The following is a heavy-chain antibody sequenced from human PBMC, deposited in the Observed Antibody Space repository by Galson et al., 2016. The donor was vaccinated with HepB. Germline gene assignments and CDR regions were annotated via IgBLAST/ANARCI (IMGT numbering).Heavy chain of an antibody. CDR1: GFSLSTSGVG. J-gene: IGHJ5*02. CDR2: IHWDDEK. V-gene: IGHV2-5*02. Sequence: PALVKPTQTLTLTCTFSGFSLSTSGVGVGWIRQPPGRALEWLALIHWDDEKRYSPSLRSRLTITKDTSKNQAVLTMTNMDPADTGTYYCAHHNLNHFGSGNYYTPWGQGTLVTVSS. D-gene: IGHD3-10*01. CDR3: AHHNLNHFGSGNYYTP.